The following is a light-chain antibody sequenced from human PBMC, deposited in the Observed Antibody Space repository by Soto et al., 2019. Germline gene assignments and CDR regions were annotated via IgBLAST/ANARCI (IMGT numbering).Light chain of an antibody. V-gene: IGLV1-47*01. Sequence: QSVLTQPPSASGTPGQGDTISCSGSTSNIGSNYVYWSQQLPGTVPKLRIYRNNQRPSAVPDRFSGSKSGTSASLAISGLRSDDEADYFCATWDDRLNGFYVFGTGTKVIVL. J-gene: IGLJ1*01. CDR2: RNN. CDR3: ATWDDRLNGFYV. CDR1: TSNIGSNY.